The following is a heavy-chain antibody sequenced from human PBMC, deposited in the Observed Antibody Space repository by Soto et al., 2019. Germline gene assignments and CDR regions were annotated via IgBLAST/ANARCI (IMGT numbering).Heavy chain of an antibody. CDR2: FSAYNGNT. V-gene: IGHV1-18*01. CDR3: ARGTDYVWGGYRHTDERHDFDS. CDR1: GYSFTSYG. D-gene: IGHD3-16*02. Sequence: QVQVVQSGAEVKKPGASVKVSCKSSGYSFTSYGISWVRQAPGQGLEWVGWFSAYNGNTNYAQKLQGRVTMTTDTLTITGYMERRSVRSDGTAVYYSARGTDYVWGGYRHTDERHDFDSWCPGRMVTVSS. J-gene: IGHJ3*02.